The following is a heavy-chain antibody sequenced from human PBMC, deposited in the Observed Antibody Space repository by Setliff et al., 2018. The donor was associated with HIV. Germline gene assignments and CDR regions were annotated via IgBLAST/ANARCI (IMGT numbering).Heavy chain of an antibody. CDR1: GFTFSSYG. J-gene: IGHJ4*02. D-gene: IGHD3-10*01. CDR3: AKIQNPQGYYYNNDYPGVLGS. CDR2: IRYDGSNK. Sequence: PGGSLRLSCAASGFTFSSYGMHWVRQAPGKGLEWVAFIRYDGSNKYYADSVKGRFTISRDNSKNTLYLQMNSLRAEDTAVYYCAKIQNPQGYYYNNDYPGVLGSWGRGTLVTVS. V-gene: IGHV3-30*02.